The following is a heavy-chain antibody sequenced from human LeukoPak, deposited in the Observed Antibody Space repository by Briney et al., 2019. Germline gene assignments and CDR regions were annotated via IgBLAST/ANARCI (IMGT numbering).Heavy chain of an antibody. V-gene: IGHV1-58*01. CDR2: IVVGSGNT. J-gene: IGHJ4*02. CDR3: TSDPTFYSGRYCFDY. CDR1: GLTFSNSA. Sequence: GASVKVSCKASGLTFSNSAVQWVRQVRGQRLEWIGWIVVGSGNTNYAQKFQERVTITRDMSTSTAYMELSSLRSEDTAVYYCTSDPTFYSGRYCFDYWGQGTLVTVSS. D-gene: IGHD1-26*01.